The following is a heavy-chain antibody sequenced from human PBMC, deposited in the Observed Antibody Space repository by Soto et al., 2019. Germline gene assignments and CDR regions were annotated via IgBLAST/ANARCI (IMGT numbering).Heavy chain of an antibody. J-gene: IGHJ6*01. D-gene: IGHD2-8*01. V-gene: IGHV3-11*01. CDR3: ARIGCCTNGVCYPDYYGLHV. Sequence: QVQLVESGGGLVKPGGSLRLSCAASGFTFSGYYMSWIRQAPGKGLEWVSYIGDSSSIYHADSVRGRFTISRDNAKNSLYLQMNSLRAEDTAVYYCARIGCCTNGVCYPDYYGLHVW. CDR2: IGDSSSI. CDR1: GFTFSGYY.